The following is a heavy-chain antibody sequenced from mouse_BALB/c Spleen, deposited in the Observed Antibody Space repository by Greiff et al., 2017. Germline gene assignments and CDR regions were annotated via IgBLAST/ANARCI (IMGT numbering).Heavy chain of an antibody. V-gene: IGHV5-4*02. D-gene: IGHD3-1*01. CDR3: ANSGYVGMDY. CDR2: ISDGGSYT. CDR1: GFTFSDYY. Sequence: EVKLQESGGGLVKPGGSLKLSCAASGFTFSDYYMYWVRQTPEKRLEWVATISDGGSYTYYPDSVKGRFTISRDNAKNNLYLQMSSLKSEDTAMYYWANSGYVGMDYWGQGTSVTVSS. J-gene: IGHJ4*01.